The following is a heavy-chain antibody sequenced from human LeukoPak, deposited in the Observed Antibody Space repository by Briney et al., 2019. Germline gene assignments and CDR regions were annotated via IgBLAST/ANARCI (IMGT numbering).Heavy chain of an antibody. D-gene: IGHD2-15*01. J-gene: IGHJ5*02. CDR3: ARDCSGGSCYSPSWWFDP. CDR2: IYTTGST. CDR1: GGSISSYY. Sequence: PSETLSLTCTVSGGSISSYYWSWIRQPARKGLEWIGRIYTTGSTNYNPSLKSRVTMSVDTSKNQFSLKLSSVTAADMAVYYCARDCSGGSCYSPSWWFDPWGQGTLVTVSS. V-gene: IGHV4-4*07.